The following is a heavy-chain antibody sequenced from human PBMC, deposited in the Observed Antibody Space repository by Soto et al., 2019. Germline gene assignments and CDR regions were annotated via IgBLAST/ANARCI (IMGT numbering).Heavy chain of an antibody. CDR1: GGSFSDFA. D-gene: IGHD2-15*01. CDR2: VIPIFGTP. CDR3: ARDCRGGTCFPKWFDP. J-gene: IGHJ5*02. V-gene: IGHV1-69*01. Sequence: QVQLVQSGPEVRRPGSSVKVSCKASGGSFSDFAISWVRQAPGQGLEWMGGVIPIFGTPKYAQKFQGRITIIADEHTNTAYMELRSLTSEDTAVYYCARDCRGGTCFPKWFDPWGQGNLVTVSS.